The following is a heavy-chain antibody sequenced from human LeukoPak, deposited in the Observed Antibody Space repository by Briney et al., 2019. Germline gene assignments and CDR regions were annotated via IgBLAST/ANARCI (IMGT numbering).Heavy chain of an antibody. V-gene: IGHV7-4-1*02. CDR3: ATIYYDTSGFV. CDR2: ININTGKP. J-gene: IGHJ4*02. CDR1: GYAFSGYS. D-gene: IGHD3-22*01. Sequence: ASMKVSCKGSGYAFSGYSMNWVRQAPGQGLEWMGWININTGKPTYAQGFTGRFVFSLDTSVSTAYLHISGLKAEDTAVYYCATIYYDTSGFVWGQGTLVTVSS.